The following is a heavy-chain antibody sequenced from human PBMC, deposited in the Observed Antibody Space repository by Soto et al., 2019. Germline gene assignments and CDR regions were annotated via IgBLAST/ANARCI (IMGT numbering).Heavy chain of an antibody. CDR3: ARFGSAPYYYYGVDV. J-gene: IGHJ6*02. D-gene: IGHD3-10*01. V-gene: IGHV1-18*01. CDR1: GYIFTNYD. CDR2: VSGYTGNT. Sequence: QVQLVQSETEVKKPGASVKVSCKASGYIFTNYDITWVRQAPGQGLEWMGWVSGYTGNTKYAQKFQDRVTMTTDTSTSTVYMELRGLRSDDTAVDYCARFGSAPYYYYGVDVWGQGTTVFVSS.